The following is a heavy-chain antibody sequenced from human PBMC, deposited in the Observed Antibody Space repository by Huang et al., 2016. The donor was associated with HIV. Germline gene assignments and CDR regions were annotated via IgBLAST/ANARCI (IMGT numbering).Heavy chain of an antibody. CDR3: VRASWLRRLFDF. V-gene: IGHV4-34*01. CDR1: GGTFSGYF. D-gene: IGHD3-16*01. CDR2: SDHSGTT. Sequence: QVQLHQWGTGLVKPSATLTLTCAVYGGTFSGYFWTWIRQPPGKRLEWIAESDHSGTTNYNTSLKGRVSLSTDASKSQFSLRLTSVSDADTAMYYCVRASWLRRLFDFWGQGTLVSVSS. J-gene: IGHJ4*02.